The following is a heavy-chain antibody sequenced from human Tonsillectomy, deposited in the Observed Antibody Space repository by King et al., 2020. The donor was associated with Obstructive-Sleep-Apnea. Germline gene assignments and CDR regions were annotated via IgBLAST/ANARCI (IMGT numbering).Heavy chain of an antibody. Sequence: VQLQESGPGLVKPSVTLSLTCAVSGGSISSDLWWSWVRQAPGKGLEGIGEIYQSGRTNYNPSLKSRVTISIDKSKNQFSLKLNSVTVAYTAVYYCAREGFLQGFDYWGQGTLVTVSS. J-gene: IGHJ4*02. CDR2: IYQSGRT. CDR3: AREGFLQGFDY. CDR1: GGSISSDLW. V-gene: IGHV4-4*02.